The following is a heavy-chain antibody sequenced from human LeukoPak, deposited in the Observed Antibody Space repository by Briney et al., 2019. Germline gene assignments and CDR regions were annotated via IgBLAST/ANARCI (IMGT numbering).Heavy chain of an antibody. D-gene: IGHD3-3*01. J-gene: IGHJ5*01. CDR2: ISYDGSNK. V-gene: IGHV3-30-3*01. CDR3: ARGLRFLEWFDY. Sequence: PGGSLRLSCAASGFTFSSYAMHWVRQAPGKGLEWVAVISYDGSNKYYADSVKGRFTTSRDNSKNTLYLQMNSLRAEDTAVYYCARGLRFLEWFDYWGQGTLVTVSS. CDR1: GFTFSSYA.